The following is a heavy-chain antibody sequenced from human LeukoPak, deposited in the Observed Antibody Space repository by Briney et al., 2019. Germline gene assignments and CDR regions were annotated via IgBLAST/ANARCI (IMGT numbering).Heavy chain of an antibody. Sequence: GASVKVSCKASRCTFTTHAMNWVRQAPGQGLEWMGWINTDTGNPTYAQGFTGRFVFSLDTSVSTAYLQISSLKAEDTAVYYCARGTYGGNSGDTFDIRGQGTMVTVSS. CDR1: RCTFTTHA. J-gene: IGHJ3*02. D-gene: IGHD4-23*01. CDR2: INTDTGNP. V-gene: IGHV7-4-1*02. CDR3: ARGTYGGNSGDTFDI.